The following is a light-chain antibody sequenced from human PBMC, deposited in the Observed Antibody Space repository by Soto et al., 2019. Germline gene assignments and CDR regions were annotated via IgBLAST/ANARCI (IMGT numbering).Light chain of an antibody. CDR1: SSDVGGYNY. CDR2: EVS. CDR3: ISYTSGSTLYV. Sequence: QSVLTQSASVSGSAGQSITISCTGTSSDVGGYNYVSWYQQHPGKAPKLMISEVSNRPSGVSNRFSGSKSGNTASLTISGLQAEDEADYYCISYTSGSTLYVFGTGTKVTVL. V-gene: IGLV2-14*01. J-gene: IGLJ1*01.